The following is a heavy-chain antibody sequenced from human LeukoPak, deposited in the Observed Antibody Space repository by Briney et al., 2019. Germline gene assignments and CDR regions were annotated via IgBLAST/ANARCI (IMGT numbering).Heavy chain of an antibody. J-gene: IGHJ6*02. CDR1: GYTFTGYY. CDR2: INANSGGT. D-gene: IGHD3-16*01. CDR3: ARAVTNLGPPYYYYYGMDV. V-gene: IGHV1-2*02. Sequence: ASVKVSCKASGYTFTGYYMHWVRQAPAQGLEWMGWINANSGGTNYAQKFQGRVTMTRDTSISTAYMELSRLRSNDTAVYYCARAVTNLGPPYYYYYGMDVWGQGTTVTVSS.